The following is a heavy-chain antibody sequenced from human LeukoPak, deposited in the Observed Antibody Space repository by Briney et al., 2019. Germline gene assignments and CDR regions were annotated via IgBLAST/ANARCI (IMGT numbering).Heavy chain of an antibody. CDR3: ARIRIVAGTFGFDY. J-gene: IGHJ4*02. V-gene: IGHV4-59*01. Sequence: SETLSLTCTVSGGSISSYYWSWIRQPPGKGLEWIGYIYYSGSTNYNPSLKSRVTISVDTSKNQFSLKLCSVTAADTAVYYCARIRIVAGTFGFDYWGQGTLVTVSS. CDR1: GGSISSYY. D-gene: IGHD6-19*01. CDR2: IYYSGST.